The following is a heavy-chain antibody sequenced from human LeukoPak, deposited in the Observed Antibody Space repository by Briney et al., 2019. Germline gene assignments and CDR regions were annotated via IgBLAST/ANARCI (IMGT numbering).Heavy chain of an antibody. CDR3: ARALHYYDSSGYRRRVYYFDY. J-gene: IGHJ4*02. Sequence: GSLRLSCAASGFTFNNDWMNWVRQAPGKGLEWVANIKQDGSEKYYVDSVKGRFTISRDNAKNSLYLQMNSLRAEDTAVYYCARALHYYDSSGYRRRVYYFDYWGQGTLVTVSS. V-gene: IGHV3-7*03. CDR2: IKQDGSEK. D-gene: IGHD3-22*01. CDR1: GFTFNNDW.